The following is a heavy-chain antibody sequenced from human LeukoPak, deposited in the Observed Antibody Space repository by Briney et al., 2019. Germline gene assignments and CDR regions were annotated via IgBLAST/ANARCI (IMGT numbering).Heavy chain of an antibody. V-gene: IGHV3-23*01. CDR1: GFTFSSYA. J-gene: IGHJ4*02. D-gene: IGHD3-22*01. CDR2: ITGSGGNT. CDR3: ARGYDRPLD. Sequence: GGSLRLSCAASGFTFSSYAMSWVRQAPGKGLEWVSGITGSGGNTYYADSVKGRFTISRDNSKNTLYLQMNSLRAEDTAVYYCARGYDRPLDWGQGTLVTVSS.